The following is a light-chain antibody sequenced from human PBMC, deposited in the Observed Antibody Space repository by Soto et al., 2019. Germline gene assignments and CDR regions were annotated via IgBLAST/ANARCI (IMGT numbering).Light chain of an antibody. Sequence: EIVLTHSPGTLSLSPGERATLSCRASQSVRSNFLAWYQQKPRQAPRLLIYGASNRATGIPDRFSGSGSGTDFTLTITRLEPEDFAMYYCQRYDSSRTFGQGTKVDIK. V-gene: IGKV3-20*01. CDR1: QSVRSNF. CDR3: QRYDSSRT. J-gene: IGKJ1*01. CDR2: GAS.